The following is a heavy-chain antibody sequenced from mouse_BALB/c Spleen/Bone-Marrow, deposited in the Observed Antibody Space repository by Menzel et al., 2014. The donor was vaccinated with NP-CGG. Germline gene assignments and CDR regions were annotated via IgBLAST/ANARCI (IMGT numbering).Heavy chain of an antibody. J-gene: IGHJ1*01. CDR2: IDPYYGGT. CDR1: GYSFTGYS. CDR3: ARRGSSWYFDV. Sequence: VQLQQSGPELEKPGASVKISCKASGYSFTGYSMNWVKQNNGKSLEWIGSIDPYYGGTTYNQKFKGKATLTVDKSSSTAYIQLKSLTSEDSAVYYCARRGSSWYFDVWGAGTTVTVSS. V-gene: IGHV1-39*01. D-gene: IGHD1-1*01.